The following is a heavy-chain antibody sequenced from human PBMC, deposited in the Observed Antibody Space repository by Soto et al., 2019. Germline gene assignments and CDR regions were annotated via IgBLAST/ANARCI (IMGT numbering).Heavy chain of an antibody. CDR1: GFTFSTSY. Sequence: QSGGSLRLSCVASGFTFSTSYMGWVRQALGKGLECVSIIYTGDTTYYADSVKGRFTISRDNSKNTIYLRMNSLRAEDTAVYYCARDSTSPSRFGYWGQGTQVTVSS. V-gene: IGHV3-53*01. CDR3: ARDSTSPSRFGY. CDR2: IYTGDTT. D-gene: IGHD2-2*01. J-gene: IGHJ4*02.